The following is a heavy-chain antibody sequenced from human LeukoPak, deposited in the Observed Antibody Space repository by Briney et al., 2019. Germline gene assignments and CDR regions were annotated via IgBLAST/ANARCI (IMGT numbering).Heavy chain of an antibody. Sequence: SETLSLTCTASGGSISSYYWSWIRQPPGKGLEWVGYIYYSGSTNYNPSLKSRVTISVDTSKNQFCLKLSSVTAADTAVYYCARVSWSGYYNYYYGMDVWGQGATVTVS. CDR1: GGSISSYY. J-gene: IGHJ6*02. D-gene: IGHD3-3*01. CDR2: IYYSGST. V-gene: IGHV4-59*01. CDR3: ARVSWSGYYNYYYGMDV.